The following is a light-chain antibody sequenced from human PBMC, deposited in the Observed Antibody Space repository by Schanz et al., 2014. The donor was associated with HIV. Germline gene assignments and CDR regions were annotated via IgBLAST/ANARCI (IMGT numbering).Light chain of an antibody. CDR3: QQYGGSPRWT. Sequence: EIVMTQFPVTVSVSPGEGATLSCRASQSISNNLAWYQHKPGQAPRLLIYGASTRATGIPARFSGSGSGTEFTLTISRLEPEDSAVYYCQQYGGSPRWTFGQGTKVEVK. CDR1: QSISNN. J-gene: IGKJ1*01. CDR2: GAS. V-gene: IGKV3-15*01.